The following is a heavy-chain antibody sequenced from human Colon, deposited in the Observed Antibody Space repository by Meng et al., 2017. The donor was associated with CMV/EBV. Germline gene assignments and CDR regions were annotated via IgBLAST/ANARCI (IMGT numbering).Heavy chain of an antibody. CDR1: GYSFSEYA. CDR3: ARDNSNWSTDF. Sequence: VQLVQSGAELKKPGASVKISCEASGYSFSEYAMHWVRQAPGQRLEWMGIFDPRGDSTNYAENFVGRFTMTADMSTNTMHMELSSLRSDDTAVYYCARDNSNWSTDFWGQGTLVTVSS. V-gene: IGHV1-46*01. CDR2: FDPRGDST. J-gene: IGHJ4*02. D-gene: IGHD4-11*01.